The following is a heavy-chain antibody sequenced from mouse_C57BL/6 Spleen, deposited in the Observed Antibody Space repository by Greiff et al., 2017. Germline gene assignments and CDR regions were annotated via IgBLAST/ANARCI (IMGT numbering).Heavy chain of an antibody. CDR3: ARVTTVVGSY. J-gene: IGHJ2*01. Sequence: QVQLQQPGAELVKPGASVKLSCKASGYTFTSYWMHWVKQRPGQGLEWIGMIHPNSGSTNYNEKFKSKATLTVDKSSSTAYMQLRSLTSEDSAVYYCARVTTVVGSYGGQGTTLTVSS. V-gene: IGHV1-64*01. CDR1: GYTFTSYW. CDR2: IHPNSGST. D-gene: IGHD1-1*01.